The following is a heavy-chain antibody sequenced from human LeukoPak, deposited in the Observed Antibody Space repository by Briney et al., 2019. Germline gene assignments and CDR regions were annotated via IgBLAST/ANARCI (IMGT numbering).Heavy chain of an antibody. V-gene: IGHV4-39*01. D-gene: IGHD3-22*01. J-gene: IGHJ4*02. Sequence: SETLSLTCTVSGGSISSSSYYWGWIRQPPGKGLEWIGSIYYSGSTYYNPSLKSRVTISVDTSKNQFSLKLSSVTAADTAVYYCARQATKISMIVVGFDYWGQGTLVTVSS. CDR3: ARQATKISMIVVGFDY. CDR1: GGSISSSSYY. CDR2: IYYSGST.